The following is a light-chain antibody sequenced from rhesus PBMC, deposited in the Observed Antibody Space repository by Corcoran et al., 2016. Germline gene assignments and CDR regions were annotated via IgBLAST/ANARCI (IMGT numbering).Light chain of an antibody. CDR2: KAS. V-gene: IGKV1-74*01. J-gene: IGKJ2*01. CDR1: ENVNNY. CDR3: QHGYGTPYS. Sequence: DIQMTQSPSSLSASVGDRVTITCRASENVNNYLNWYQQKPGKAPKLLFYKASTLQSGFPSRFSGTGSGTDYTFSISSLQPENVATYYCQHGYGTPYSFGQGTKVEIK.